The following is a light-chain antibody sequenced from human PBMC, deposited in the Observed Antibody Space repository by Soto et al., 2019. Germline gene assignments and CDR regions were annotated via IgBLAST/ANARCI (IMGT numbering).Light chain of an antibody. CDR3: QQYGSSPYT. J-gene: IGKJ2*01. Sequence: EIVLTQSPGTLSLSPGERATLSCRASQSVSSNYLAWYQQKPGQAPRLLIYGASSRATGIPDRFSGSGSGTDFTLTNSRLEPEDFAVYYCQQYGSSPYTFGQGTKVDIK. CDR1: QSVSSNY. CDR2: GAS. V-gene: IGKV3-20*01.